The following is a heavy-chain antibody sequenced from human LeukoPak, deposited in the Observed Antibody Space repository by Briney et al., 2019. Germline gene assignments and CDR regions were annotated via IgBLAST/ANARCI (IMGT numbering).Heavy chain of an antibody. D-gene: IGHD2-2*01. CDR2: ISSSSSYI. V-gene: IGHV3-21*01. CDR3: ARGRSSTSPGPGY. CDR1: GFTFSSYS. J-gene: IGHJ4*02. Sequence: GGSLRLSCAASGFTFSSYSMNWVRQAPGKGLEWVSFISSSSSYIYYADSVKGRFTISRDNAKNSLYLQMNSLRAEDTAVYYCARGRSSTSPGPGYWGQGTLVTVSS.